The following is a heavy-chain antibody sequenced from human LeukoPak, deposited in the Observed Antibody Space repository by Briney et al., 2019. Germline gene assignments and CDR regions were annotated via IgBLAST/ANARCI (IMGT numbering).Heavy chain of an antibody. CDR2: INPNSGGT. V-gene: IGHV1-2*02. CDR1: GYTFTGYY. CDR3: ARDPESGYYDSSGYYSEGAFDI. J-gene: IGHJ3*02. D-gene: IGHD3-22*01. Sequence: GASVKVSCKASGYTFTGYYMHWVRQAPGQGLEWMGWINPNSGGTNYAQKFPGRVTMTRDTSISTAYMELSRLRSDDTAVYYCARDPESGYYDSSGYYSEGAFDIWGQGTMVTVSS.